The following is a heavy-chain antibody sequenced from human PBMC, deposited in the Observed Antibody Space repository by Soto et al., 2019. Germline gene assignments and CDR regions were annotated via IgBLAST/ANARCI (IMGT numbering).Heavy chain of an antibody. V-gene: IGHV3-33*01. J-gene: IGHJ4*02. CDR3: ASNESSGYCFDN. CDR2: IWYDGNNK. CDR1: GFTFSSYG. Sequence: QVQLVESGGGVVQPGRSLRLSCAASGFTFSSYGMHWVRQAPGKGLEWVAVIWYDGNNKYYGDSVKGRFTISRDNSKNTLYLQMNSLRAEDTAVYYCASNESSGYCFDNWGQGTLVTVSS. D-gene: IGHD3-22*01.